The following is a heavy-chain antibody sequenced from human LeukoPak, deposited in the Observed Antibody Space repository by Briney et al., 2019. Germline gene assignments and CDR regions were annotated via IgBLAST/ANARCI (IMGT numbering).Heavy chain of an antibody. J-gene: IGHJ4*02. V-gene: IGHV1-69*04. CDR1: GGTFSTYA. CDR2: IIPILGIA. Sequence: SVKVSCKSSGGTFSTYAISWVRQAPGQGLEWMGRIIPILGIANYAQKFQGRVTITADKSTSTAYMELSSLRSEDTAVYYCARVPGAAGYFDYWGQGTLVTVSS. CDR3: ARVPGAAGYFDY. D-gene: IGHD6-13*01.